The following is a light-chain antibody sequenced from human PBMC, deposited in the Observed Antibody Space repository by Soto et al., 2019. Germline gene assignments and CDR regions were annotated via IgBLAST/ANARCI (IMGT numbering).Light chain of an antibody. V-gene: IGKV3-15*01. CDR2: DAS. Sequence: EIVRTQSPATLSVSPGVRATISCRASQSVSSNLAWYQQKPGQAPRLLIYDASTRATGIPARFSGSGSGTEFTLTISSLQSEDFEVYYCQQYDNWPLTFGGGTKVDI. J-gene: IGKJ4*01. CDR3: QQYDNWPLT. CDR1: QSVSSN.